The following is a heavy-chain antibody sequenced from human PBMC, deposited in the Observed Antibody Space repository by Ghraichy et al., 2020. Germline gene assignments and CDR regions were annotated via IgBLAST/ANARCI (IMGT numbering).Heavy chain of an antibody. CDR2: IYSGGST. Sequence: GGSLRLSCAASGFTVSSNYMSWVRQAPGKGLEWVSVIYSGGSTYYADSVKGRFTISRHNSKNTLYLQMNSLRAEDTAVYYCARGVRDPYYYGSGSSSYGMDVWGQGTTVTVSS. CDR3: ARGVRDPYYYGSGSSSYGMDV. CDR1: GFTVSSNY. D-gene: IGHD3-10*01. V-gene: IGHV3-53*04. J-gene: IGHJ6*02.